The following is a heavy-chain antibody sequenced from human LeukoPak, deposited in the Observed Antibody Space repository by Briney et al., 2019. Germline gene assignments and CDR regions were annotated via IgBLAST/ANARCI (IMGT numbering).Heavy chain of an antibody. V-gene: IGHV4-59*01. CDR2: IYYTGST. J-gene: IGHJ5*02. D-gene: IGHD6-13*01. CDR3: ARGLQGLRYSSSWYEA. Sequence: SETLSLTCTVSGGSISSYYWSWIRQPPGKGLEWIGYIYYTGSTNYNPSLKSRVTISVDTPKNQFSLKLSSVTAADTAVYYCARGLQGLRYSSSWYEAWGQGTLVTVSS. CDR1: GGSISSYY.